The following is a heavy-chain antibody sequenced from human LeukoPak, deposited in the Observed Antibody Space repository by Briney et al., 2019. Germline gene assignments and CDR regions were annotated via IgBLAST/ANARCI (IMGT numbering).Heavy chain of an antibody. CDR1: GFSFSSYW. Sequence: GGSLRLSCAASGFSFSSYWMSWVRQAPGKGLEWVANIKQDGSKKYYVDSVKGRFTISRDNAKNSLYQQMNSLRVEDTAVYYCARDASGSYYIPDYWGQGTLVTVSS. J-gene: IGHJ4*02. V-gene: IGHV3-7*04. D-gene: IGHD1-26*01. CDR3: ARDASGSYYIPDY. CDR2: IKQDGSKK.